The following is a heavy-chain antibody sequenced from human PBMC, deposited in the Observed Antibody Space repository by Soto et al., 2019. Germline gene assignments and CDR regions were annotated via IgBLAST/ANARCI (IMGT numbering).Heavy chain of an antibody. Sequence: QVQLVESGGGVVQPGRSLRLSCAASGFTFSSYGMHWVRQAPGKGLEWVAVISYDGSNKYYADSVKGRFTISRDNSKNPLYLQMNSLRAEDTAVYYCAKDIADIVLVPAAMKGYYYYGMDVWGQGTTVTVSS. CDR3: AKDIADIVLVPAAMKGYYYYGMDV. CDR2: ISYDGSNK. V-gene: IGHV3-30*18. CDR1: GFTFSSYG. J-gene: IGHJ6*02. D-gene: IGHD2-2*01.